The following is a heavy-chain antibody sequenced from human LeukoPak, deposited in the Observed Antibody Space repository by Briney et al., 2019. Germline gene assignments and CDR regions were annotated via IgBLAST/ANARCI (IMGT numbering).Heavy chain of an antibody. V-gene: IGHV3-48*01. CDR3: ARVIENA. Sequence: PGGSLRLSCAVSGSTFSSYSMNWVRQAPGKGLEWVSYISSINTIYYADSVKGRFTISRDNGKNSLYLQMNNLRAEDTAVYYCARVIENAWGQGTLVTVSS. D-gene: IGHD2/OR15-2a*01. J-gene: IGHJ5*02. CDR2: ISSINTI. CDR1: GSTFSSYS.